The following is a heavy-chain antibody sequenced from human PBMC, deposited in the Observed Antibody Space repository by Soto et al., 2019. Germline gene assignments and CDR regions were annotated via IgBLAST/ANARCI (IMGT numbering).Heavy chain of an antibody. CDR3: ARGYCSGGSCYYYYGMDV. D-gene: IGHD2-15*01. Sequence: GASVKVSCTASGYTFTSYYMHWVRQAPGQGLEWMGIINPSGGSTSYAQKFQGRVTMTRDTSTSTVYMELSSLRSEDTAVYYCARGYCSGGSCYYYYGMDVWGQGTTVTVSS. J-gene: IGHJ6*02. V-gene: IGHV1-46*03. CDR2: INPSGGST. CDR1: GYTFTSYY.